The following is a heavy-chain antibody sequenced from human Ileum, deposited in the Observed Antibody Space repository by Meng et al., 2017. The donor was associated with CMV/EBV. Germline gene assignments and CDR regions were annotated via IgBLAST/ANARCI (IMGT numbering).Heavy chain of an antibody. CDR2: LYYSGST. CDR3: AGDWGSGWYGPPL. D-gene: IGHD6-19*01. J-gene: IGHJ4*02. CDR1: GGSISGSSYY. V-gene: IGHV4-39*07. Sequence: SETLSLTCTVSGGSISGSSYYWGWIRQPPGKGLEWIGGLYYSGSTYYNPALKSRVTISIDTSKNQFSLKWSSVTAADTAVYYCAGDWGSGWYGPPLWGQGTLVTVSS.